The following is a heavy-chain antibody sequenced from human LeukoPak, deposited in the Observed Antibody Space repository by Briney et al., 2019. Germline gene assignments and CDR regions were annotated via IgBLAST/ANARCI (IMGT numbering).Heavy chain of an antibody. CDR1: GFAFSGFA. CDR2: ISGSGGNT. D-gene: IGHD4-17*01. Sequence: GGSLRLSCSASGFAFSGFAMGWVRQAPGKGLEWVSSISGSGGNTYYADSVEGRFTISRDNSKNTLYLQMNSLRAEDTALYYCARGRGGDYVPSRFDYWGQGTLVTVCS. CDR3: ARGRGGDYVPSRFDY. J-gene: IGHJ4*02. V-gene: IGHV3-23*01.